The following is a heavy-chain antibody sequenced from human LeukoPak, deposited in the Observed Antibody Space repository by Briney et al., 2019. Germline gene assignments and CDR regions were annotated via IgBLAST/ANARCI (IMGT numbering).Heavy chain of an antibody. Sequence: SQTLSLTCTVSGGSISSGSYYWSWIRQPPRKGLEWIGRIYTSGSTNYNPSLKSRVTISVDTSKNQFSLKLSSVTAADTAVYYCARGHDFWSGYYSFDYWGQGTQVTVSS. CDR1: GGSISSGSYY. D-gene: IGHD3-3*01. CDR3: ARGHDFWSGYYSFDY. J-gene: IGHJ4*02. V-gene: IGHV4-61*02. CDR2: IYTSGST.